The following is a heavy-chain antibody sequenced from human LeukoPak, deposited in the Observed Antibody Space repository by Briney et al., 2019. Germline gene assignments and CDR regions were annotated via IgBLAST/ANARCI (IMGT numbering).Heavy chain of an antibody. CDR3: ARVIRAAPGKGYFDY. D-gene: IGHD6-13*01. CDR2: ISGSGGST. Sequence: GGSLRLSCATSGFIFSTYALSWVRQAPGKGLEWASSISGSGGSTYHADSVKGRFTISRDSSKNTLYLQVNSLRAADTAIYYCARVIRAAPGKGYFDYWGQGTLVTVSS. V-gene: IGHV3-23*01. J-gene: IGHJ4*02. CDR1: GFIFSTYA.